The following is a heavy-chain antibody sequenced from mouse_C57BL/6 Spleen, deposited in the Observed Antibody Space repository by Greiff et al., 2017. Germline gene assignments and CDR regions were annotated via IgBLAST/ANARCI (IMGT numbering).Heavy chain of an antibody. CDR1: GYTFTSYG. D-gene: IGHD1-1*01. Sequence: QVQLKESGAELARPGASVKLSCKASGYTFTSYGISWVKQRTGQGLEWIGEIYPRSGNTYYNEKFKGKATLTADKSSSTAYMELRSLTSEDSAVYFCARITTVVEEGYWGQGTTLTVSS. V-gene: IGHV1-81*01. J-gene: IGHJ2*01. CDR2: IYPRSGNT. CDR3: ARITTVVEEGY.